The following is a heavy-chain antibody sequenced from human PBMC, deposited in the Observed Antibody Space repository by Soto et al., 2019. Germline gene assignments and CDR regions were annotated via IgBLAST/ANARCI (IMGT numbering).Heavy chain of an antibody. CDR1: GFTFSSSA. J-gene: IGHJ6*02. V-gene: IGHV3-30-3*01. CDR2: ISYDGSNK. Sequence: QVQLVASGGGVVQPGRSLRLSCAASGFTFSSSAMHWVRQAPGKGLEWVAVISYDGSNKYYADSVKGRFTISRDNSKNTLYLQMNSLRAEDTAVYYCARNTEVVPAAIRWYYYGMDVWGQGTTVTVSS. CDR3: ARNTEVVPAAIRWYYYGMDV. D-gene: IGHD2-2*02.